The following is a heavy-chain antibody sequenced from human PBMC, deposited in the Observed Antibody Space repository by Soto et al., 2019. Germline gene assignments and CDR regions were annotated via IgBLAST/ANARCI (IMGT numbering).Heavy chain of an antibody. CDR2: ISGSGATK. CDR3: ARAIRGFSYVVDY. V-gene: IGHV3-48*02. J-gene: IGHJ4*02. D-gene: IGHD5-18*01. CDR1: GFRFASYG. Sequence: GGSLRLSCVASGFRFASYGFHWVRQAPGKGLEWVSYISGSGATKYYADSVKGRFTISRDNARNSLYLQMSSLSDEDTAVYYCARAIRGFSYVVDYWGQGTLVTVSS.